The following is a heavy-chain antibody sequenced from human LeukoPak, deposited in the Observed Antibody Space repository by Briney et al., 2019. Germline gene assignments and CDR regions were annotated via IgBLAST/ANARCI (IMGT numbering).Heavy chain of an antibody. CDR3: ARGGYYDSGNNLKY. CDR2: INHSGST. V-gene: IGHV4-34*01. Sequence: SETLSLTCAVYGGSFSGYYWSWIRQPPGKGLEWIGEINHSGSTNYNPSLKSRVTISVDTSKNQFSLKLSSVTAADTAVYYCARGGYYDSGNNLKYWGQGILVTVSS. D-gene: IGHD3-10*01. J-gene: IGHJ4*02. CDR1: GGSFSGYY.